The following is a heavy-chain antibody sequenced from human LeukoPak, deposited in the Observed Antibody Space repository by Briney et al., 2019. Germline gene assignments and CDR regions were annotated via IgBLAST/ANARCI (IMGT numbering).Heavy chain of an antibody. CDR3: ASVSYPPNTYYYGSGSYYLPTYYYYYGMDV. CDR1: RYTFTSYY. CDR2: INPSGGST. D-gene: IGHD3-10*01. V-gene: IGHV1-46*01. J-gene: IGHJ6*02. Sequence: ASVKVSCKASRYTFTSYYMHWVRQAPGQGLEWMGIINPSGGSTSYAQKFQGRVTMTRDTSTSTVYMELSSLRSEDTAVYYCASVSYPPNTYYYGSGSYYLPTYYYYYGMDVWGQGTTVTVSS.